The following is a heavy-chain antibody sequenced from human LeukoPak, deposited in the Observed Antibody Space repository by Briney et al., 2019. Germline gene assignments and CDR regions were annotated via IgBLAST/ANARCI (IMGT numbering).Heavy chain of an antibody. CDR1: GGSISSGDYY. Sequence: PSETLSLTCTVSGGSISSGDYYWSWIRQPPGKGLEWIGYIYYSGSTYYNPSLKSRVTISVDTSKNQFSLKLSSVTAADTAVYYCARELYSYGSHYFVYWGQGTLVTVSS. V-gene: IGHV4-30-4*08. CDR3: ARELYSYGSHYFVY. CDR2: IYYSGST. D-gene: IGHD5-18*01. J-gene: IGHJ4*02.